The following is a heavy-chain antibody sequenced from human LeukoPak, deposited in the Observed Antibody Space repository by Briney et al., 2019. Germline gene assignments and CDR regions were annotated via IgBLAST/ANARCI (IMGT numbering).Heavy chain of an antibody. J-gene: IGHJ4*02. CDR2: IYGGGST. Sequence: GGSLRLSCAASGFTVSSDYLAWVRQAPGKGLEWSSVIYGGGSTYHAVSVKGRFTIPRDSSKDVLYLHMHYLAVEDTAVYYCARLLPASRHYFDYWGQGTLVSVSS. CDR3: ARLLPASRHYFDY. V-gene: IGHV3-53*01. CDR1: GFTVSSDY. D-gene: IGHD2-15*01.